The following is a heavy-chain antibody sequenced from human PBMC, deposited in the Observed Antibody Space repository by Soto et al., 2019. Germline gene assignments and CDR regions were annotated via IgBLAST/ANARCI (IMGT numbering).Heavy chain of an antibody. CDR3: ARDIRGYSYRQGFDP. V-gene: IGHV1-69*13. Sequence: GASVKVSCKASGGTFSSYAISWVRQAPGQGLEWMGGIIPIFGTANYAQKFQGRVTITADESTSTAYMELSSLRSEDTAVYYCARDIRGYSYRQGFDPWGQGTLVTVSS. D-gene: IGHD5-18*01. CDR1: GGTFSSYA. CDR2: IIPIFGTA. J-gene: IGHJ5*02.